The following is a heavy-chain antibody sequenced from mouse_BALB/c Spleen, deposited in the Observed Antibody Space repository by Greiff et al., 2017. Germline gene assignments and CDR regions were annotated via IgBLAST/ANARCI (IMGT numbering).Heavy chain of an antibody. CDR1: GFTFSSYW. CDR2: IRLKSDNYAT. V-gene: IGHV6-6*02. CDR3: TRLLPYAMDY. J-gene: IGHJ4*01. Sequence: EVKLVESGGGLVQPGGSMKLSCVASGFTFSSYWMSWVRQSPEKGLEWVAEIRLKSDNYATHYAESVKGKFTISRDDSKSRLYLQMNSLRAEDTGIYYCTRLLPYAMDYWGQGTSVTVSS. D-gene: IGHD1-1*01.